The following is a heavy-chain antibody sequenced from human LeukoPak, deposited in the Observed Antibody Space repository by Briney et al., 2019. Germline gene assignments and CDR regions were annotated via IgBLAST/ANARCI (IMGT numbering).Heavy chain of an antibody. V-gene: IGHV3-23*01. CDR2: IGGRDSGT. J-gene: IGHJ4*02. D-gene: IGHD3-9*01. CDR3: AKWGDYDILTGYYDSDY. CDR1: GFIFSNYA. Sequence: PGAPLRLSCAASGFIFSNYAMSWVRQAPGKGLEWVSAIGGRDSGTYYADSVRGRFTVSRDDPKNTLYLQMNTLRAEDTAVYYCAKWGDYDILTGYYDSDYWGQGTLVTVSS.